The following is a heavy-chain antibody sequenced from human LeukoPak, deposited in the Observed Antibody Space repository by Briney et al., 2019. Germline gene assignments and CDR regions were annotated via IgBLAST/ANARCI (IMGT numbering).Heavy chain of an antibody. CDR2: ISGSGDRA. Sequence: GSLRLSCAASGFTFSSYEMNWVRQAPGKGLEWVSAISGSGDRAYYADSVKGRFTISRDNSKNTLYLQMNSLRDEDTAIYYCAEGSGVLPPTTYLVHWGQGTLVTVSS. CDR1: GFTFSSYE. D-gene: IGHD3-16*01. V-gene: IGHV3-23*01. CDR3: AEGSGVLPPTTYLVH. J-gene: IGHJ4*02.